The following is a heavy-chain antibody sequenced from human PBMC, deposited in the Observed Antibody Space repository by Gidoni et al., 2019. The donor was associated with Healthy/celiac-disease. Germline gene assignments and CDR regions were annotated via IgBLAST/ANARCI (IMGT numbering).Heavy chain of an antibody. V-gene: IGHV3-15*01. CDR2: IKSKTDGGTT. Sequence: EVQLVESGGGLVKPGGSLRLSCAASGFTFSNAWMSWVRPAPGKGLEWVGRIKSKTDGGTTDYAAPVKGRFTISRDDSKNTLYLQMNSLKTEDTAVYYCTTDEYDGWGVTTGTTKYNWFDPWGQGTLVTVSS. D-gene: IGHD1-1*01. CDR3: TTDEYDGWGVTTGTTKYNWFDP. CDR1: GFTFSNAW. J-gene: IGHJ5*02.